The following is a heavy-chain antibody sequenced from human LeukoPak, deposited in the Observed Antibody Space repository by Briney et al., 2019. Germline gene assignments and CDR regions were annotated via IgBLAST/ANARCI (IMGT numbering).Heavy chain of an antibody. CDR2: IYYSGST. J-gene: IGHJ5*02. Sequence: SETLSLTCTVSGGSISSYYWSWIRQPPGKGPEWIGYIYYSGSTNYNPSLKSRVTISVDTSKNQFSLKLSSVTAADTAVYYCARGDYDILTGYPTLNWFDPWGQGTLVTVSS. D-gene: IGHD3-9*01. CDR3: ARGDYDILTGYPTLNWFDP. V-gene: IGHV4-59*08. CDR1: GGSISSYY.